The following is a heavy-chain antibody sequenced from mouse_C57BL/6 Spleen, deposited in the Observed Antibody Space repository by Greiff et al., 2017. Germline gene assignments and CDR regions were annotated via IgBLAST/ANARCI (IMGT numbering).Heavy chain of an antibody. CDR1: GFTFSDYY. Sequence: EVKLMESEGGLVQPGSSVKLSCTASGFTFSDYYMAWVRQVPEKGLEWVANINYDGGSTYYVDILKSRFIISRDNAKNNLYLQMSSLKSEDTATYYCARLGYEYDPFFAYWGQGTLVTVSA. D-gene: IGHD2-4*01. CDR3: ARLGYEYDPFFAY. J-gene: IGHJ3*01. V-gene: IGHV5-16*01. CDR2: INYDGGST.